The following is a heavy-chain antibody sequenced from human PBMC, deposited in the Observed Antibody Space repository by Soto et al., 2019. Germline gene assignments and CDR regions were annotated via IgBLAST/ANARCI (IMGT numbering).Heavy chain of an antibody. CDR2: IYYSGST. D-gene: IGHD5-18*01. V-gene: IGHV4-59*01. CDR3: AREGDTASSLNWFDP. Sequence: SETLSLTCTVSGGSISSYYWSWIRQPPGKGLEWIGYIYYSGSTNYNPSLKSRVTISVDTSKNQFSLKLSSVTAADTAVYYCAREGDTASSLNWFDPWGQGTLVTVSS. CDR1: GGSISSYY. J-gene: IGHJ5*02.